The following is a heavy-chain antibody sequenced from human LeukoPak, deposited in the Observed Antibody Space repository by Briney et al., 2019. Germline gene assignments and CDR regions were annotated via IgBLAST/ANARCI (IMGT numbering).Heavy chain of an antibody. D-gene: IGHD6-6*01. CDR1: GYTFTNYD. CDR2: ISAYNGNT. Sequence: GASVKVSCKASGYTFTNYDISWVRQAPGQGFEWMGWISAYNGNTNYAQKLQDRVSMTTDTSTSTAYMELRSLRSDDTAVYYCARDRSSSDYWGQGTLVTVSS. J-gene: IGHJ4*02. V-gene: IGHV1-18*01. CDR3: ARDRSSSDY.